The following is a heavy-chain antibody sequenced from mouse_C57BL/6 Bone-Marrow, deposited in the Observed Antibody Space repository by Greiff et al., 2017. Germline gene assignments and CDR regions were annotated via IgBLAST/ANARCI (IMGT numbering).Heavy chain of an antibody. CDR2: INPGSGGT. J-gene: IGHJ3*01. V-gene: IGHV1-54*01. CDR3: ARCPWFAY. CDR1: GYAFTNYL. Sequence: VQLQQSGAELVRPGTSVKVSCKASGYAFTNYLIEWVKQRPGQGLEWIGVINPGSGGTNYNEKFKGKATLTADKSSSTAYMQLSSLTSEDSAVYFCARCPWFAYWGQGTLDTVSA.